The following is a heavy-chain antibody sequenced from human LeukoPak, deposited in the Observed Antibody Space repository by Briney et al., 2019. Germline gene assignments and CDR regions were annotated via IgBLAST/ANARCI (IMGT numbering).Heavy chain of an antibody. CDR2: IWYDGSNK. J-gene: IGHJ6*02. V-gene: IGHV3-33*08. Sequence: GGSLRLSCAASGFTFSSYAMHWVRQAPGKGLEWVAVIWYDGSNKYYADSVKGRFTISRDNSKNTLYLQMNSLRAEDTAVYYCATYCSSTSCYYYYGMDVWGQGTTVTVSS. CDR3: ATYCSSTSCYYYYGMDV. CDR1: GFTFSSYA. D-gene: IGHD2-2*01.